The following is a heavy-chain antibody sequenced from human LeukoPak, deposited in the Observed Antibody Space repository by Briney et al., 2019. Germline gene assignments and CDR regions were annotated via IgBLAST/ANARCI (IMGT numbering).Heavy chain of an antibody. J-gene: IGHJ4*02. CDR1: GFTFSDYY. Sequence: GGSLRLSCAASGFTFSDYYMSWIRQAPGKGLEWVSYISSSGSTIYYADSVKGRFTISRDNAKNSLYQQMNSLRAEDTAVYYCARVDDYGGNAYFDYWGQGTLVTVSS. CDR2: ISSSGSTI. V-gene: IGHV3-11*01. CDR3: ARVDDYGGNAYFDY. D-gene: IGHD4-23*01.